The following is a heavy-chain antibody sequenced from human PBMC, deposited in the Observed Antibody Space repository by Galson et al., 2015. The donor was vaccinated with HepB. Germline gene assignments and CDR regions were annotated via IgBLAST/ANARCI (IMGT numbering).Heavy chain of an antibody. Sequence: TLSLTCTVSGASISSGDHYWSWIRQPPGKGLEWIGYIYYSGSSYYNPSLKSRLTFEVDTSKNQFFMKLGSVTAADTAVYYCARVKRDSSGWYSAGDYWGQGTLVTVSS. CDR1: GASISSGDHY. J-gene: IGHJ4*02. V-gene: IGHV4-30-4*01. CDR3: ARVKRDSSGWYSAGDY. CDR2: IYYSGSS. D-gene: IGHD6-19*01.